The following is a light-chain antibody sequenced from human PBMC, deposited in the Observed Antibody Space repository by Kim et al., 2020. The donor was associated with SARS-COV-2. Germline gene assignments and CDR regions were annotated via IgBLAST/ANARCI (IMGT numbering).Light chain of an antibody. CDR3: QQRSNWPLT. Sequence: LSPGERATLSCRASQNVGSHLAWYQQKLGQAPRLLTYDASNRATGVPARFSGSGSGTDFTLTISSLEPEDFAIYYCQQRSNWPLTFGGGTKVEIK. CDR1: QNVGSH. CDR2: DAS. V-gene: IGKV3-11*01. J-gene: IGKJ4*01.